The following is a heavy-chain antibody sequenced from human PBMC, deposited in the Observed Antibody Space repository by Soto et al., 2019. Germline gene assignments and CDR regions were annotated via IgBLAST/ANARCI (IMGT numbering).Heavy chain of an antibody. Sequence: GGSLRLSCAASGFTFSSYGMHWVRQAPGKGLEWVAVISYDGSNKYYADSVKGRFTISRDNSKNTLYLQMNSMRAEDTAVYYCAKDERHFDRGTEFDYWGQGTLVTVSS. CDR1: GFTFSSYG. CDR3: AKDERHFDRGTEFDY. J-gene: IGHJ4*02. CDR2: ISYDGSNK. V-gene: IGHV3-30*18. D-gene: IGHD3-9*01.